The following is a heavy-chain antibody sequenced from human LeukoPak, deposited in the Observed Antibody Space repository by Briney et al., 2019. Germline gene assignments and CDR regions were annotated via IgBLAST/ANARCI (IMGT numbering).Heavy chain of an antibody. V-gene: IGHV3-23*01. CDR2: ISNGNT. J-gene: IGHJ5*02. D-gene: IGHD2-21*02. Sequence: GGSLRLSCAASGFPFSNHAMSWVRQPPGKGLEWVSAISNGNTYYADSVRGRFTISRDDSKNMVYLQMNSLRDEDTALYYCVREAGYCASVCLKSNWFDPWGQGSLVTVSS. CDR1: GFPFSNHA. CDR3: VREAGYCASVCLKSNWFDP.